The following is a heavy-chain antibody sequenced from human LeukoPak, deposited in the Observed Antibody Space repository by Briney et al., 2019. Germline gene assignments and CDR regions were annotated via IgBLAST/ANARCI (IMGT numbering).Heavy chain of an antibody. Sequence: PGGSLRPSCAASGFTFSSYWMSWVRQAPGKGLEWVANIKQDGSEKYYVDSVKGRFTISRDNAKNSLYLQMNSLRAEDTAVYYCARVDSSGYYYYYYGMDVWGQGTTVTVSS. CDR1: GFTFSSYW. CDR2: IKQDGSEK. D-gene: IGHD3-22*01. V-gene: IGHV3-7*01. J-gene: IGHJ6*02. CDR3: ARVDSSGYYYYYYGMDV.